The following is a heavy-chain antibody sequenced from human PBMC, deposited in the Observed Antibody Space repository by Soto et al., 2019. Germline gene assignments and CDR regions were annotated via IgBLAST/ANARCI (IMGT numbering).Heavy chain of an antibody. CDR1: GGSVSSGSYY. CDR3: ARDFWSGYFPRGYYGMDV. J-gene: IGHJ6*02. CDR2: IYYSGST. Sequence: QVQLQESGPGLVKPSETLSLTCTVSGGSVSSGSYYWSWIRQPPGKGLEWIGYIYYSGSTNYNPSLKSRVTISVDTSKIQFSLKLSSVTAADTAVYYCARDFWSGYFPRGYYGMDVWGQGTTVTVSS. V-gene: IGHV4-61*01. D-gene: IGHD3-3*01.